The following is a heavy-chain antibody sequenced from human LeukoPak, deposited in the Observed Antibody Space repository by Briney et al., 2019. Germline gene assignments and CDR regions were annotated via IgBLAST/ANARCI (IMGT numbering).Heavy chain of an antibody. CDR3: ARGRVPSAHPSHNWFDP. Sequence: TSETLSLTCTVSGGSISSYYWSWIRQPPGKGLEWIGEINHSGSTNYNPSLKSRVTISVDTSKNQFSLKLSSVTAADTAVYYCARGRVPSAHPSHNWFDPWGQGTLVTVSS. J-gene: IGHJ5*02. V-gene: IGHV4-34*01. CDR1: GGSISSYY. CDR2: INHSGST.